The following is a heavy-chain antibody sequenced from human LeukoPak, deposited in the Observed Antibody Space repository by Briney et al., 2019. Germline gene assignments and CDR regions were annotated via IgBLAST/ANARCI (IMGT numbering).Heavy chain of an antibody. Sequence: GGSLRLSCAASGFTFSSYSMNWVRQAPGKGLEWVSAISGSGGSTYYADSVKGRFTISRDNSKNTLYLQMNSLRAEDTAVYYCAKDPQYPSVLYYFDYWGQGTLVTVSS. J-gene: IGHJ4*02. CDR1: GFTFSSYS. CDR3: AKDPQYPSVLYYFDY. V-gene: IGHV3-23*01. D-gene: IGHD2-8*01. CDR2: ISGSGGST.